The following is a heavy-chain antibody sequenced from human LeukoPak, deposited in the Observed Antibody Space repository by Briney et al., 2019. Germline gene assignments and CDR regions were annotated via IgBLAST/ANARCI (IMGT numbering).Heavy chain of an antibody. J-gene: IGHJ6*02. D-gene: IGHD1-14*01. CDR1: GGSISSGDYY. CDR3: ARADREFDGMDV. CDR2: IYYSGST. Sequence: SQTLSLTCTVSGGSISSGDYYWSWIRQPPGKGLEWIGYIYYSGSTNYNPSLKSRVTISVDTSKNQFSLKLSSVTAADAAVYYCARADREFDGMDVWGQGTTVTVSS. V-gene: IGHV4-61*08.